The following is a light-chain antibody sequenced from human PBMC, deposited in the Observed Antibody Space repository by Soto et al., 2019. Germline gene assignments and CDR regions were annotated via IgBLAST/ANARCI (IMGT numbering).Light chain of an antibody. CDR2: DTS. CDR3: HQYDHWPLT. CDR1: QSVSNK. J-gene: IGKJ4*01. V-gene: IGKV3D-15*01. Sequence: EIVLPQSPATLSLSPGGGAPLSCRASQSVSNKLAWYQQKPGQAPRLLISDTSTRATGIPARFSGSGSGTEFTLTVSSLQSEEFALYFCHQYDHWPLTVGGGTKVDI.